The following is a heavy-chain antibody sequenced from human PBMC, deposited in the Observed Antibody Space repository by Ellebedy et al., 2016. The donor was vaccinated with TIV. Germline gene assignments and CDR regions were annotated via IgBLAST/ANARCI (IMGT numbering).Heavy chain of an antibody. Sequence: AASVKVSCKPSGYIFTAYYIHWVRQAPGQGLEWMGWINPNSGATNYAQNFQGRVTMTRSTSIRTAYMDLSRRTSDDTAVYYCATTTVVHNTAFDLWGQGTAVTVSS. CDR3: ATTTVVHNTAFDL. CDR1: GYIFTAYY. CDR2: INPNSGAT. D-gene: IGHD4-23*01. V-gene: IGHV1-2*02. J-gene: IGHJ3*01.